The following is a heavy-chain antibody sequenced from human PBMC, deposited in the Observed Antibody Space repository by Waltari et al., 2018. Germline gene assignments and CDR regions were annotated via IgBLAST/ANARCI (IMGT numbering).Heavy chain of an antibody. Sequence: QVQLVQSGAEVKKPGASVKVSCKASGYTFTGYYMHWVRRAPGQGLEWMGWINPNSGGTNYEQKFQGRVTMTRDTSISTAYMELSRLRSDDTAVYYCAREAIQKYYYYYGMDVWGQGTTVTVSS. J-gene: IGHJ6*02. CDR1: GYTFTGYY. CDR2: INPNSGGT. V-gene: IGHV1-2*02. CDR3: AREAIQKYYYYYGMDV.